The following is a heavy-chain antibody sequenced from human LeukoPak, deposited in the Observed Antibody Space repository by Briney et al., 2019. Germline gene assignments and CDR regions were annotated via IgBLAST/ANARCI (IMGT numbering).Heavy chain of an antibody. J-gene: IGHJ5*02. CDR1: GYTFTSYD. Sequence: ASVKVSCKASGYTFTSYDIHWVRQATGQGLEWMGWMNPNSGNTGYAQKFQGRVTMIRNTSISTAYMELSSLRSEDTAVYYCARGRTAMVPFDPWGQGTLVTVSS. CDR2: MNPNSGNT. CDR3: ARGRTAMVPFDP. V-gene: IGHV1-8*01. D-gene: IGHD5-18*01.